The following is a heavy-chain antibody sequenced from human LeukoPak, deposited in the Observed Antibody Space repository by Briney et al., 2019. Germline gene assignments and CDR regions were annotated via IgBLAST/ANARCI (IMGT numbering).Heavy chain of an antibody. CDR3: ARDSGYYYGSGSRFDP. CDR1: GYRLTGYY. Sequence: ASVTVSFKASGYRLTGYYIHWVRQAPAQGLEWMGWINTNNGGTNYAQKFQGRVTMARDTSITTTYMELSSLRSDDTAVYYCARDSGYYYGSGSRFDPWGQGTLVTVSS. J-gene: IGHJ5*02. CDR2: INTNNGGT. D-gene: IGHD3-10*01. V-gene: IGHV1-2*02.